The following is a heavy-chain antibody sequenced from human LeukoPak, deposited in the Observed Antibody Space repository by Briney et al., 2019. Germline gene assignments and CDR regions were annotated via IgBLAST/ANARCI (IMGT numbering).Heavy chain of an antibody. J-gene: IGHJ5*02. V-gene: IGHV1-69*04. CDR2: IIPILGIA. CDR3: ARVGYDSSGYSNRNNWFDP. CDR1: GYTFTSYG. Sequence: SVKVSCKASGYTFTSYGISWVRQAPGQGLEWMGRIIPILGIANYAQKFQGRVTITADKSTSTAYMELSSLRSEDTAVYYCARVGYDSSGYSNRNNWFDPWGQGTLVTVSS. D-gene: IGHD3-22*01.